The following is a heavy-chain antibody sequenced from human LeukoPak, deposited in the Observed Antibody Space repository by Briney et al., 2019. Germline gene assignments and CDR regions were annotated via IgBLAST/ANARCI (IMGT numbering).Heavy chain of an antibody. CDR1: GYTFIGFF. J-gene: IGHJ4*02. CDR2: INPSGGST. V-gene: IGHV1-46*01. Sequence: ASVKVSCKASGYTFIGFFIHWVRQAPGQGLEWMGIINPSGGSTSYAQKFQGRVTMTRDTSTSTVYMELSSLRSGDTAVYYCARGLGGSGSYFLTFDYWGQGTLVTVSS. CDR3: ARGLGGSGSYFLTFDY. D-gene: IGHD1-26*01.